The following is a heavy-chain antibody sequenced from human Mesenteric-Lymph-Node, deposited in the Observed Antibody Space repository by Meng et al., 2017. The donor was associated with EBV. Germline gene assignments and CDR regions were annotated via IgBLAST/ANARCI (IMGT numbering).Heavy chain of an antibody. CDR2: MYSSGST. Sequence: QLTESCPGLVQPSQALSPTCAVSGRSISSGGYYWTWIRQPPGKGLEWIGYMYSSGSTYYTPSLESRFAMSLDTYKTQFSLRLTSVTAADTALYYCARGAYEGSGSKFADWGQGTLVTVSS. D-gene: IGHD3-10*01. CDR3: ARGAYEGSGSKFAD. V-gene: IGHV4-30-4*01. J-gene: IGHJ4*02. CDR1: GRSISSGGYY.